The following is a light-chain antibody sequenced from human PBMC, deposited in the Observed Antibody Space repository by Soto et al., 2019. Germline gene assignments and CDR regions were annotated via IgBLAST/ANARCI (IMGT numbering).Light chain of an antibody. CDR2: AAS. J-gene: IGKJ1*01. CDR1: QGIRDD. CDR3: LKHNSDPLT. V-gene: IGKV1-17*01. Sequence: DIQMTQSPSSLSASVGDRVTITCRASQGIRDDVGWYQQKPGKVPKRLIYAASILQSGVPSRFSGSGSGTEFTLTISSLQHEDVATYYCLKHNSDPLTFGQGTKVEIK.